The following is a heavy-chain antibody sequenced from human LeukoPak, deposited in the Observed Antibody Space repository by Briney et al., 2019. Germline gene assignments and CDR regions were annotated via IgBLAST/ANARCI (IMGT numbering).Heavy chain of an antibody. CDR3: ARHVHHYDTPGYNYGMDV. CDR1: GGSISSSSYY. Sequence: SETLSLTCTVSGGSISSSSYYWGWICQPPGKGLEWIGSIYYSGSTYYNPSLKSRVTISVDTSKNQFSLKLSSVTAADTAVYYCARHVHHYDTPGYNYGMDVWGQGTTVTVSS. CDR2: IYYSGST. D-gene: IGHD3-22*01. V-gene: IGHV4-39*01. J-gene: IGHJ6*02.